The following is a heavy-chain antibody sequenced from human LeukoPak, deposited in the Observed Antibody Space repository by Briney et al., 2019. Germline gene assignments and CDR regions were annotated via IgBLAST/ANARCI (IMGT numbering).Heavy chain of an antibody. CDR3: AGRRITIFGEVIRSRRHYFDP. CDR1: GGSISSSNW. J-gene: IGHJ5*02. D-gene: IGHD3-3*01. V-gene: IGHV4-4*02. Sequence: SETLSLTCAVSGGSISSSNWWSWVRQPPGKGLEWIWEIYHSGSTNYNPSLKSRVTISVHKYENQFSLKLSSVTAADTAVYYCAGRRITIFGEVIRSRRHYFDPWGQGSLVTVSS. CDR2: IYHSGST.